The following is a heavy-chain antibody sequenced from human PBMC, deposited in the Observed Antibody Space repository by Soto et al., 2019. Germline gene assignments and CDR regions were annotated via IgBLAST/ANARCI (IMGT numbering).Heavy chain of an antibody. V-gene: IGHV1-18*01. D-gene: IGHD3-3*01. Sequence: QVQLVQSGAEVKKPGASVKVSCKTSGYTFIDYGISWVRQAPGQGLEWMGWISPHYGNTNHAQKLQGRVTMTTDTSTSTDYMELRSLTADDTAVYYCARYWEWYNWFDPWGQGTLVTVSS. CDR1: GYTFIDYG. CDR3: ARYWEWYNWFDP. J-gene: IGHJ5*02. CDR2: ISPHYGNT.